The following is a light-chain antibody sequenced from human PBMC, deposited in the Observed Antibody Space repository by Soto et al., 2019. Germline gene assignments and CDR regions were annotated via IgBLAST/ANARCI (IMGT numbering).Light chain of an antibody. V-gene: IGKV1-33*01. CDR2: DAS. CDR3: QQYDNLPLT. CDR1: QSISSW. J-gene: IGKJ4*01. Sequence: DIQMTQSPSTLSASVGDRVTITCRASQSISSWLAWYQQKPGKAPKLLIYDASNLETGVQSRFSGSGSGTDFTFTISSLQPEDIATYYCQQYDNLPLTFGGGTKVDIK.